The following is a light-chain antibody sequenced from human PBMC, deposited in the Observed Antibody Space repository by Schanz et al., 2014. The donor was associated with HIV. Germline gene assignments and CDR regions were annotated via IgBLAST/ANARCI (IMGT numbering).Light chain of an antibody. CDR3: QQYYSYPRT. Sequence: EIVMTQSPATLSVSPGERATLSCRASQSVSMNLAWYQQKHGQAPRLLIYGASTRATGIPARFSGSGSGTEFTLTISSLQSEDFASYYCQQYYSYPRTFGQGTKVEVK. V-gene: IGKV3-15*01. CDR1: QSVSMN. J-gene: IGKJ1*01. CDR2: GAS.